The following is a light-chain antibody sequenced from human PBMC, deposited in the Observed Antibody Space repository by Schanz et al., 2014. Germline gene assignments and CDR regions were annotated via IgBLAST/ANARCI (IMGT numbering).Light chain of an antibody. CDR1: SSDVGGYNY. Sequence: QSALTQPASVSGSPGQSITIPCTGTSSDVGGYNYVSWYQQHPGKAPKLMIYDVSKRPSGVSNRFSASKSGNTASLTISRLQAEDEADYYCCSYAGSSTLVFGGGTKLTVL. V-gene: IGLV2-23*02. J-gene: IGLJ2*01. CDR3: CSYAGSSTLV. CDR2: DVS.